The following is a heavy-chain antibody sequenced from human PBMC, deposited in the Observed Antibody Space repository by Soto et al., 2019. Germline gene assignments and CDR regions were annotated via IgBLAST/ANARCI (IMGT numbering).Heavy chain of an antibody. V-gene: IGHV1-69*13. CDR2: IIPIFGTA. CDR1: GGTFSSYA. D-gene: IGHD5-12*01. J-gene: IGHJ6*02. CDR3: ASVEMATIYGYYGMDV. Sequence: SVKVSCKASGGTFSSYAISWVRQAPGQGLEWMGGIIPIFGTANYAQKFQGRVTITADASTSTAYMELSSLRSEDTAVYYCASVEMATIYGYYGMDVWGQGTTVTVS.